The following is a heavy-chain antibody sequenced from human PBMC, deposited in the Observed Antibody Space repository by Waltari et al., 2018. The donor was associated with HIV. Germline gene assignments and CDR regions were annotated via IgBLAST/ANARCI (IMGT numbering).Heavy chain of an antibody. J-gene: IGHJ5*02. CDR2: MSYSGRT. CDR3: ARSVSGYSNYFDP. D-gene: IGHD4-4*01. Sequence: QLQLQESGPGLVKSSETLSLTCTVPRGSMTSSSYYWGWIRQPPGKGLEWIGSMSYSGRTYNNACLRRRLTISVDTSKIQFSLKLTAVTAADTAMYYCARSVSGYSNYFDPWGQGTLVTVSS. CDR1: RGSMTSSSYY. V-gene: IGHV4-39*01.